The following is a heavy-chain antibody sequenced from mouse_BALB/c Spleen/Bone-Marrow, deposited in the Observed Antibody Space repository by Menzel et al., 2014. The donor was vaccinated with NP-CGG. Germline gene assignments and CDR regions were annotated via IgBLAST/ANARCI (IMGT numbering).Heavy chain of an antibody. D-gene: IGHD1-1*01. Sequence: EVKLMESGGGLVQPGGSLKLSCAASGFTFSSYTMSWVRQTPEKRLVWVAYISNGGGSIYYPDTVKGRFTISRDNDKNTLYLQMSSLKSEDTAMYYCASHYYDSSPFAYWGQGTLVTASA. CDR3: ASHYYDSSPFAY. V-gene: IGHV5-12-2*01. CDR1: GFTFSSYT. J-gene: IGHJ3*01. CDR2: ISNGGGSI.